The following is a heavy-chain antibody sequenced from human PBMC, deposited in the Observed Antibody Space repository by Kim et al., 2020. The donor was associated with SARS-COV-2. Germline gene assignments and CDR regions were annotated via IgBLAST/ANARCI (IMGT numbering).Heavy chain of an antibody. J-gene: IGHJ4*02. CDR1: GFTFSSYS. CDR3: ARETPGSYWLDY. CDR2: ISSSSSYI. D-gene: IGHD1-26*01. V-gene: IGHV3-21*01. Sequence: GGSLRLSCAASGFTFSSYSMNWVRQAPGKGLEWVSSISSSSSYIYYADSVKGRFTISRDNAKNSLYLQMNSLRAEDTAVYYCARETPGSYWLDYWGQGTLVTVSS.